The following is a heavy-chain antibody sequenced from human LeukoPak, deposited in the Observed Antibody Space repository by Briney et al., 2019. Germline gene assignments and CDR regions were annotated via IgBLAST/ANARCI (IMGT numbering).Heavy chain of an antibody. Sequence: PGGSLRLSCAASGFTFRNYAMHWVRQAPGKGLEYVSAISSSDGGTYYANSVKGRFTISRDNSKNTLYLQMGSLRVEDMAVYYCAREERGLAIDYWGQGTLVTVSS. V-gene: IGHV3-64*01. CDR1: GFTFRNYA. D-gene: IGHD3/OR15-3a*01. CDR3: AREERGLAIDY. J-gene: IGHJ4*02. CDR2: ISSSDGGT.